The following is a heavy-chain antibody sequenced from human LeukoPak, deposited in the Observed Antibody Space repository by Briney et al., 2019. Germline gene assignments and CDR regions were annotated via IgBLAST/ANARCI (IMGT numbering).Heavy chain of an antibody. J-gene: IGHJ4*02. Sequence: SVKVSCKASGGTFSSYAISWVRQPPGQGLEWMGRIIPILGIADYAQKFQGRVTITADKSTSTAYMELSSLRSEDTAVYYCARDYYGSGSYYKDDYWGQGTLVTVSS. CDR1: GGTFSSYA. CDR2: IIPILGIA. CDR3: ARDYYGSGSYYKDDY. V-gene: IGHV1-69*04. D-gene: IGHD3-10*01.